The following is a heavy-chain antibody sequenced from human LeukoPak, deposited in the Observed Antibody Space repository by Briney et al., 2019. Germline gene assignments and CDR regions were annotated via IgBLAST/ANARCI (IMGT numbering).Heavy chain of an antibody. V-gene: IGHV1-18*01. J-gene: IGHJ4*02. D-gene: IGHD3-16*02. Sequence: ASVKVSCKASGYTFTSYGISWMRQAPGQGLEWMGWISAYNGNTNSAQKLQGRVTMTTDTSTSTAYMELRSLRSDDTAVYYCARVMITFGGVIVTSDFWGQGTLVTVSS. CDR2: ISAYNGNT. CDR3: ARVMITFGGVIVTSDF. CDR1: GYTFTSYG.